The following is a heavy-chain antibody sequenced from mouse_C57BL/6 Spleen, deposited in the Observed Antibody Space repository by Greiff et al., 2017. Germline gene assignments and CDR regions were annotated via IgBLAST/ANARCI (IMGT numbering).Heavy chain of an antibody. CDR1: GYTFTTYP. CDR3: ARGYYGSSYDDWFAY. Sequence: VQLQQSGAELVKPGASVKMSCKASGYTFTTYPIEWMKQNHGKSLEWIGNFHPYNDDTKYNEKFKGKATLTVEKSSSTVYLELSRLTSDDSAVYYGARGYYGSSYDDWFAYWGQGTLVTVSA. V-gene: IGHV1-47*01. CDR2: FHPYNDDT. D-gene: IGHD1-1*01. J-gene: IGHJ3*01.